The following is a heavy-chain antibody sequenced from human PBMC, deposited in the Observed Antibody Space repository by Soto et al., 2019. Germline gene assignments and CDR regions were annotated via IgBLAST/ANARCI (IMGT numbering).Heavy chain of an antibody. CDR2: ISPYNGHT. CDR3: ARDLTIVPATHPRLENYGMDV. J-gene: IGHJ6*02. D-gene: IGHD2-2*01. CDR1: GYSFTSYG. V-gene: IGHV1-18*01. Sequence: QVQLVQSASEVKKPGASVKVSGKASGYSFTSYGISWVRRAPGHGLEWMGWISPYNGHTQFAQRFQGRVTMTTDTSTKTAYMELRNLRSDDTAHYYCARDLTIVPATHPRLENYGMDVWGQGTTVILSS.